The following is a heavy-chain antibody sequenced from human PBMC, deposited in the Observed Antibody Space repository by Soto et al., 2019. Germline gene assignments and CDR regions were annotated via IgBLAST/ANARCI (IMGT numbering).Heavy chain of an antibody. J-gene: IGHJ3*02. V-gene: IGHV3-23*01. CDR3: AKDGYDILTGFTPRDAFDI. CDR1: GFTFSSYA. Sequence: SGGSLRLSCAASGFTFSSYAMSWVRQAPGKGLEWVSAISGSGGSTYYADSVKGRFTISRDNSKNTLYLQMNSLRAEDTAVYYCAKDGYDILTGFTPRDAFDIWGQGTMVTVSS. CDR2: ISGSGGST. D-gene: IGHD3-9*01.